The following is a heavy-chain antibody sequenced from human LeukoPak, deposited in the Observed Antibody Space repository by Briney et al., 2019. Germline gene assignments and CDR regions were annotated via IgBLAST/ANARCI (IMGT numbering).Heavy chain of an antibody. J-gene: IGHJ6*04. D-gene: IGHD2-2*01. V-gene: IGHV3-23*01. Sequence: GGSLRLSCEASGFTFSSYAMSWVRQAPGKGLEWVSAISGSGGSTYYADSVKGRFTISRDNSKNTLYLQMNSLRAEDTAVYYCAKAYLYCSSTSCPSGPRYYGMDVWGKGTTVTVSS. CDR3: AKAYLYCSSTSCPSGPRYYGMDV. CDR2: ISGSGGST. CDR1: GFTFSSYA.